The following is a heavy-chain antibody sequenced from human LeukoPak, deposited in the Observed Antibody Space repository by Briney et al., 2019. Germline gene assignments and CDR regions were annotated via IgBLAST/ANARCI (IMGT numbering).Heavy chain of an antibody. Sequence: GASVKVSCKASGYTFTGYYMHWVRQAPGQGLEWMGWISAYNGNTNYAQKLQGRVTMTTDTSTSTAYMELRSLRSDDTAVHYCARAGSGYSSKGTGAFDIWGQGTMVTVSS. V-gene: IGHV1-18*04. D-gene: IGHD6-13*01. CDR2: ISAYNGNT. CDR1: GYTFTGYY. CDR3: ARAGSGYSSKGTGAFDI. J-gene: IGHJ3*02.